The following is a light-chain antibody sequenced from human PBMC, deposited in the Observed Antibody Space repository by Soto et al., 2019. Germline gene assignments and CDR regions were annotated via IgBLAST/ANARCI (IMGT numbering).Light chain of an antibody. CDR1: QSISDN. Sequence: DIQMTQSPSSLSASVGARVTITCRASQSISDNLNWYQHKPGTAPNLLIYAASSLKSGVPSRFSGSGSGTDFTLTISSLQPEDFVTYYCQQSFGSPPTFGGGTNVEIK. J-gene: IGKJ4*01. CDR2: AAS. V-gene: IGKV1-39*01. CDR3: QQSFGSPPT.